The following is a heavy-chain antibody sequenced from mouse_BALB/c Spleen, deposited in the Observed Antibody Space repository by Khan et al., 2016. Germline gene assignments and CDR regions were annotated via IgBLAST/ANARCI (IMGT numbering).Heavy chain of an antibody. D-gene: IGHD2-3*01. CDR3: ARYDGNYYAMDY. CDR2: INPGSGGT. CDR1: GYAFTNYL. J-gene: IGHJ4*01. V-gene: IGHV1-54*01. Sequence: VQLQESGAELVRTGTSVKVSCKASGYAFTNYLIEWVKQRPGQGLEWIGVINPGSGGTNYNEKFKGKATLTADKSSSTAYMQLSSLTSDDSAVYFCARYDGNYYAMDYWGQGTSVTVSS.